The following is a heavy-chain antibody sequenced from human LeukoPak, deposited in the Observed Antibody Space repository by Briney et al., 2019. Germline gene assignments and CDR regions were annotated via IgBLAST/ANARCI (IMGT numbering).Heavy chain of an antibody. V-gene: IGHV3-11*04. CDR1: GFTFSDYY. J-gene: IGHJ4*02. CDR3: ARDGGSSWYFDY. Sequence: GGSLRLSCAASGFTFSDYYMRWLRQAPGKGLEWVSYISSSGNTTYHADSVKGRFTISRDNAKNSLYLQMSSLRAEDTAVYYCARDGGSSWYFDYWGQGTLVTVSS. D-gene: IGHD6-13*01. CDR2: ISSSGNTT.